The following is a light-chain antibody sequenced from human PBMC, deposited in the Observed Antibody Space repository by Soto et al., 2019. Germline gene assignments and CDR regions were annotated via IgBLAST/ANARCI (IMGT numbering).Light chain of an antibody. CDR1: KTVGSNY. V-gene: IGKV3-20*01. J-gene: IGKJ2*01. CDR2: DAS. Sequence: EVVLTQSPGTLSLSPGERATLSCRARKTVGSNYLAWYQQHPGQAPRLLIFDASIRAADIPDRFSGSGSGTEFTLTISRLEPEDSAVYFCHHYGYGADTFGQGTKLEI. CDR3: HHYGYGADT.